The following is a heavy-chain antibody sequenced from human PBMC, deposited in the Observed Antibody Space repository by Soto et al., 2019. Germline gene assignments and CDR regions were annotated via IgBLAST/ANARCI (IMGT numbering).Heavy chain of an antibody. Sequence: SETLSLTCTVSGGSISSGDYCWSWIRQPPGKGLEWIGYIYYSGSTYYNPSLKSRVTISVDTSKNQFSLKLSSETAADTAVYYCARDPRDNYFDYWGQGPLVTGSS. V-gene: IGHV4-30-4*01. CDR3: ARDPRDNYFDY. CDR1: GGSISSGDYC. J-gene: IGHJ4*02. CDR2: IYYSGST.